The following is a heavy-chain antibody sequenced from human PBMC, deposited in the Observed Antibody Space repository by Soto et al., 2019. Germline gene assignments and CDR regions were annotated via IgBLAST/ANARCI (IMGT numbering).Heavy chain of an antibody. CDR3: ARPAAGDGEGFYYYYYGMDV. Sequence: QVQLVQSGAEVKKPGSSVKVSCKASGGTFSSYTISWVRQAPGQGLEWMGRIIPILGIANYAQKFQGRVTITADKSTSTAHMELSSLRSEDTAVYYCARPAAGDGEGFYYYYYGMDVWGQGTTVTVS. CDR2: IIPILGIA. J-gene: IGHJ6*02. V-gene: IGHV1-69*02. D-gene: IGHD6-13*01. CDR1: GGTFSSYT.